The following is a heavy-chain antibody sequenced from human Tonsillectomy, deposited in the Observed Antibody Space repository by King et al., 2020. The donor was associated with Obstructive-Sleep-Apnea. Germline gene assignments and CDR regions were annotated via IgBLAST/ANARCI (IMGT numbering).Heavy chain of an antibody. CDR2: IYYRGST. Sequence: VQLQESGPGLVKPSQTLSLTCTVSGGSISSGDYYWSWIRQPPGKGLEWIGYIYYRGSTYYNPSLKSRVTISVDTSKNQFSLKLTSVTAADTAVYYCVRPSGGSPWYFDYWGQGTLVTVSS. CDR3: VRPSGGSPWYFDY. D-gene: IGHD2-15*01. V-gene: IGHV4-30-4*01. J-gene: IGHJ4*02. CDR1: GGSISSGDYY.